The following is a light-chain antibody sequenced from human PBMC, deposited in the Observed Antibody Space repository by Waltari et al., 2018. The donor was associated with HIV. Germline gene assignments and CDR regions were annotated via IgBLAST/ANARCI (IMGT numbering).Light chain of an antibody. CDR2: DAS. CDR1: QGVSSSY. J-gene: IGKJ5*01. Sequence: EIVLPHSPATLSLSPGESATLSCGASQGVSSSYLAWYQQRPGLAPRLLIYDASTRATGIPDRFSGSGSGTDFTLTISRLEPEDFAVYFCQQYASSPSTFGQGTRLEIK. V-gene: IGKV3D-20*01. CDR3: QQYASSPST.